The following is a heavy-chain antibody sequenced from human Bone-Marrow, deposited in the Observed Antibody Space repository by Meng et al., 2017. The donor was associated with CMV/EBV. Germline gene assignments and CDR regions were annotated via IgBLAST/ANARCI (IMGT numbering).Heavy chain of an antibody. J-gene: IGHJ4*02. D-gene: IGHD3-22*01. CDR3: ARDLYYDSSDRYY. CDR2: INSDGSST. CDR1: QFTFNKHA. V-gene: IGHV3-74*01. Sequence: GESLKISCAASQFTFNKHAMSWVRQAPGKGLVWVSRINSDGSSTSYADSVKGRFTISRDNAKNTLYLQMNSLRAEDTAVYYCARDLYYDSSDRYYWGQGTLVTVSS.